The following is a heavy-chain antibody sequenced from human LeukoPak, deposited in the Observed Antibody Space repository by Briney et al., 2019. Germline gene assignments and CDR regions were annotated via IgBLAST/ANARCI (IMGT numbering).Heavy chain of an antibody. D-gene: IGHD1-26*01. V-gene: IGHV3-21*01. Sequence: GGSLRLSCAASGFTFSSYAMSWVRQAPGKGLEWVSSISSSSSYIYYADSVKGRFTISRDNAKNSLYLQMNSLRAEDTAVYYCARDSGSYLPAAFDIWGQGTMVTVSS. J-gene: IGHJ3*02. CDR3: ARDSGSYLPAAFDI. CDR1: GFTFSSYA. CDR2: ISSSSSYI.